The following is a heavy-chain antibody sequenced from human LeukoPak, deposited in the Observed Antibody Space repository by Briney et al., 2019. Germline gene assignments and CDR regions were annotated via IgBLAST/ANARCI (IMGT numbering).Heavy chain of an antibody. Sequence: GGSLRLSCAASGFTFSSYSMNWVRQAPGKGLEWVAFIRYDGSNKYYADSVKGRFTISRDNSKNALYLQMNSLRAEDTAVYYCAKEYSSSSGLHYYYYMDVWGKGTTVTVSS. D-gene: IGHD6-6*01. CDR2: IRYDGSNK. CDR1: GFTFSSYS. V-gene: IGHV3-30*02. CDR3: AKEYSSSSGLHYYYYMDV. J-gene: IGHJ6*03.